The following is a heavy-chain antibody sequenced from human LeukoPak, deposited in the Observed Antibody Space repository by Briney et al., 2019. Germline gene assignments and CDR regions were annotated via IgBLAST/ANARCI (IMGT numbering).Heavy chain of an antibody. CDR2: INHSGST. J-gene: IGHJ5*02. V-gene: IGHV4-34*01. Sequence: KASETLSLTCGVYGGSFSGYYWSWIRRPPGKGLEWIGEINHSGSTNYNPSLKSRVTISVDTSKNQFSLKLSSVTAADTAVYYRASSLRIPVASWGQGTLVTVSS. D-gene: IGHD6-19*01. CDR3: ASSLRIPVAS. CDR1: GGSFSGYY.